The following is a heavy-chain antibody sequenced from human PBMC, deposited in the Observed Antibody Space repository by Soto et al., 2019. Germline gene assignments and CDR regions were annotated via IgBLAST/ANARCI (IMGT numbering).Heavy chain of an antibody. Sequence: SETLSLTCTVSGGSISSSSYYWGWIRQPPGKGLEWIGSIYYSGSTYYNPSLKSRLTISVDTSKNQFSLKLSSVTAADTAVYYCARHPGPAPPHNAFDIWGQGTMVTVSS. V-gene: IGHV4-39*01. CDR2: IYYSGST. D-gene: IGHD2-2*01. J-gene: IGHJ3*02. CDR3: ARHPGPAPPHNAFDI. CDR1: GGSISSSSYY.